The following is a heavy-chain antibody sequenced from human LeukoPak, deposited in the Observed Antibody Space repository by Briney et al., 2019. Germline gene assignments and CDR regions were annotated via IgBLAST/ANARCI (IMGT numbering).Heavy chain of an antibody. CDR1: EYTFTGYY. J-gene: IGHJ4*02. D-gene: IGHD6-19*01. CDR2: INPNSGAT. V-gene: IGHV1-2*02. CDR3: ARGGYNTGWEFDY. Sequence: ASVKVSCKASEYTFTGYYMHWLRQAPGQGLEWMGWINPNSGATDYAQKFQGRVIMTRDTFISTVYVELTRLRSDDTAVYYCARGGYNTGWEFDYWGQGTLVTVSS.